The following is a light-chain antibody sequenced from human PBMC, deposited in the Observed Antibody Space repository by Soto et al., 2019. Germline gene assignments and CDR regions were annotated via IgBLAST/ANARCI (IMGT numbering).Light chain of an antibody. Sequence: QTVVTQEPSLPVSPGGTVTLTCGSSTGAVTSGHYPYWFQQKPGQAPRTLIYDTSNKHSWTPARFSGSLLGGKAALTLSGAQPEDEAEYYCSSYAGSNNLVFGGGTKVTVL. CDR3: SSYAGSNNLV. CDR1: TGAVTSGHY. CDR2: DTS. J-gene: IGLJ2*01. V-gene: IGLV7-46*01.